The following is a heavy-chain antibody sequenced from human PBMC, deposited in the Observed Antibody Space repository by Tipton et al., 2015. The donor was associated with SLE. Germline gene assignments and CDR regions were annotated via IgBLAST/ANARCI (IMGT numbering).Heavy chain of an antibody. V-gene: IGHV4-59*01. D-gene: IGHD3-10*01. CDR2: IHYSEST. CDR3: ARVGYLGSGKTWDMDV. CDR1: GGSISSYY. Sequence: TLSLTCTVSGGSISSYYWSWIRQPPGKGLEWIGYIHYSESTNYNPSLKSRVTISVDSSKNQCSLKLNSVTAADTAIYYCARVGYLGSGKTWDMDVWGKGITVTVSS. J-gene: IGHJ6*03.